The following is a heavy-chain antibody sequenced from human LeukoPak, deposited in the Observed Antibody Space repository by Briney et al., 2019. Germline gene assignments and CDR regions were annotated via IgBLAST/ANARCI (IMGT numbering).Heavy chain of an antibody. Sequence: GASVKVSCKASGYTFTSYDINWVRQATGQGLEWMGWMNPNSGNTGYAQKFQGRVTMTRNTSISTAYMELSSLRSEDTAVYYCARPGAVAGTYGMDVGGQGTTVTVSS. J-gene: IGHJ6*02. V-gene: IGHV1-8*01. CDR1: GYTFTSYD. CDR3: ARPGAVAGTYGMDV. CDR2: MNPNSGNT. D-gene: IGHD6-19*01.